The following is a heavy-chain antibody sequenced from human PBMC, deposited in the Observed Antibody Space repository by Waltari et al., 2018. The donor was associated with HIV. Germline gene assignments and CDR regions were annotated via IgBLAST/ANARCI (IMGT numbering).Heavy chain of an antibody. J-gene: IGHJ5*02. Sequence: QVQLQQWGAGLLKPSETLSLTCAVYGGTFSGYYWTLIRQAPGKGLEWIGEINHSGKTNYNPSLKSRLTLSVDTSKNQVSLRMKSVTGADTAIYYCAREKSRASKWYGIFYYDAWGQGTLVSVPS. CDR2: INHSGKT. CDR1: GGTFSGYY. D-gene: IGHD2-15*01. CDR3: AREKSRASKWYGIFYYDA. V-gene: IGHV4-34*02.